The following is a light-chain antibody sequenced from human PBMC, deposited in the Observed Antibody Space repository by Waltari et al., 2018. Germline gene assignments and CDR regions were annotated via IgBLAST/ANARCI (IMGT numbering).Light chain of an antibody. Sequence: ASLGASVKLTCTLSPRHSDFAIARPHQQPERGPRYLMKLNSDGSHTKGDEIPDRFSGSSSGAERYHTISSLHSEDEAAYYCQTWGSGIVTFGGGTQLTVL. V-gene: IGLV4-69*01. CDR1: PRHSDFA. J-gene: IGLJ2*01. CDR2: LNSDGSH. CDR3: QTWGSGIVT.